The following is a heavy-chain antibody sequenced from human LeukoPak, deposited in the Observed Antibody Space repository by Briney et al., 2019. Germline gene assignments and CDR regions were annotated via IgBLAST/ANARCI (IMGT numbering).Heavy chain of an antibody. V-gene: IGHV3-11*01. D-gene: IGHD6-19*01. CDR1: GFTFSDYY. Sequence: KPGGSLRLSCAASGFTFSDYYMSWIRQAPGKGLEWVSYISRGGSTTYYVDSVKGRFTISRDNAKNSLYLQMNSLRAEDTAMYYCASMVAEAGPNWFDPWGQGTLVTISS. CDR2: ISRGGSTT. CDR3: ASMVAEAGPNWFDP. J-gene: IGHJ5*02.